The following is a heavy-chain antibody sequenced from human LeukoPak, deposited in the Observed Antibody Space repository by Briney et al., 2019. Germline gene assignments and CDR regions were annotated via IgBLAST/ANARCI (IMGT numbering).Heavy chain of an antibody. CDR2: ISGSGGST. Sequence: GGSLRLSCAASGFTFDDYAMHWVRQAPGKGLEWVSGISGSGGSTYYADSVKGRFTISRDNSKNTLYLQMNSLRAEDTAVYYCAKDEGYDSSGYYSDYWGQGTLVTVSS. V-gene: IGHV3-23*01. J-gene: IGHJ4*02. CDR1: GFTFDDYA. CDR3: AKDEGYDSSGYYSDY. D-gene: IGHD3-22*01.